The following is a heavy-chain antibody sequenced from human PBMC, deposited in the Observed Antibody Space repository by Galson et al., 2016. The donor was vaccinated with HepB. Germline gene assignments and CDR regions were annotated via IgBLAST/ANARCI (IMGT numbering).Heavy chain of an antibody. V-gene: IGHV3-23*01. J-gene: IGHJ4*02. Sequence: SLRLSCAASGFSVSSYALSWVRQPPGKGLEWVSTISGSGDKTYYIDSVKGRFTISRDNSKDTLYLQMNSLRVEDTAVYFCAKVPYGDYASAFDSWGQGTLVTVSS. CDR3: AKVPYGDYASAFDS. D-gene: IGHD4-17*01. CDR2: ISGSGDKT. CDR1: GFSVSSYA.